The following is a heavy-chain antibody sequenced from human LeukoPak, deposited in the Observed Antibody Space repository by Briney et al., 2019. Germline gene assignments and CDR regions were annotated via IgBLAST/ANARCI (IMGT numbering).Heavy chain of an antibody. Sequence: SETLSLTCTVSGGSISSYYWSWIWQPPGKGLEWIGYIYYSGSTNYNPSLKSRVTISVDTSKNQFSLKLSSVTAADTAVYYCASGSGEYYYYYGMDVWGQGTTVTVSS. CDR1: GGSISSYY. D-gene: IGHD2-15*01. CDR3: ASGSGEYYYYYGMDV. V-gene: IGHV4-59*12. CDR2: IYYSGST. J-gene: IGHJ6*02.